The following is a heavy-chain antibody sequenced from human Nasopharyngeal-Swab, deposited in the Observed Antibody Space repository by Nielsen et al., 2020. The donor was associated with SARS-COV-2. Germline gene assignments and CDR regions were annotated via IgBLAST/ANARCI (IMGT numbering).Heavy chain of an antibody. Sequence: WIRQPPGKGLEWIGEINHSGSTNYNPSLKSRVTISVDTSKSQFSLKLSSVTAADTAAYYCARYSRSSWSSRRDYWGQGTLVTVSS. D-gene: IGHD6-13*01. CDR2: INHSGST. J-gene: IGHJ4*02. CDR3: ARYSRSSWSSRRDY. V-gene: IGHV4-34*01.